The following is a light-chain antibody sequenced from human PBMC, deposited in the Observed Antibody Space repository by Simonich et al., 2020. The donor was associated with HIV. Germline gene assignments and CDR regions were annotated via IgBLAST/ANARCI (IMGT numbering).Light chain of an antibody. Sequence: EIVLTQSPATLSLSPGERAPLSCRASQSVSSYLAWYQQKPGQAPRLLIYDASNRATGIPARCSGSWSGTDFTLTISSLEPEDFAVYYCQQRSYWMYTFGQGTKLEIK. V-gene: IGKV3-11*01. CDR2: DAS. CDR3: QQRSYWMYT. J-gene: IGKJ2*01. CDR1: QSVSSY.